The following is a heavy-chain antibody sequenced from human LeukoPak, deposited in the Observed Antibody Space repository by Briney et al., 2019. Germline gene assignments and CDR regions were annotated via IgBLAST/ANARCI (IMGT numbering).Heavy chain of an antibody. V-gene: IGHV4-39*07. CDR1: GGSLSSSSYY. CDR3: ARDLNDIVVVTAMNWFDP. Sequence: SETLSLTCTVSGGSLSSSSYYWGWVRQPPGTGLEWLGSIYYSGSTYYNPSLKSRVTISVDTSKNQFSLKLSSVTAADTAVYYCARDLNDIVVVTAMNWFDPWGQGTLVTASS. CDR2: IYYSGST. D-gene: IGHD2-21*02. J-gene: IGHJ5*02.